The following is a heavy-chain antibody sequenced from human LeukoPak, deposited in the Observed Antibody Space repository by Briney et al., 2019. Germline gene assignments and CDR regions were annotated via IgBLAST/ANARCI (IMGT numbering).Heavy chain of an antibody. CDR3: AREGDDRSPYCFDY. CDR2: ISSDGNDK. CDR1: GVTFSSYG. Sequence: GGSLRLSCAASGVTFSSYGMHWVRQAPGKGLEGVALISSDGNDKLYGDSVKGRFTISRDNSKNTLYLQMNSLRAEDTAVYYCAREGDDRSPYCFDYWGQGTLVTVSS. J-gene: IGHJ4*02. V-gene: IGHV3-30*03.